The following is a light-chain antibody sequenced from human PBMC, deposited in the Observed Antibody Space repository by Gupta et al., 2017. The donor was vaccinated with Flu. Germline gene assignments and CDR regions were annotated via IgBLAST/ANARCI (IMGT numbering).Light chain of an antibody. CDR3: YVWHGSGDQRMGV. J-gene: IGLJ3*02. V-gene: IGLV3-21*02. CDR2: DVS. Sequence: TARIACGGNSVGSKTLHWYQQKPGQAPALVVYDVSLRPSGIPARFSGSNTGNTATLNISRVEAGDEADYYYYVWHGSGDQRMGVFGGGTRLTVL. CDR1: SVGSKT.